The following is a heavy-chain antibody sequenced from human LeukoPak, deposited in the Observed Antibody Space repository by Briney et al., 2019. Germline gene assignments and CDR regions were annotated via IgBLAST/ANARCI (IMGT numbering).Heavy chain of an antibody. CDR1: GFTFDDYA. D-gene: IGHD2-2*01. J-gene: IGHJ4*02. V-gene: IGHV3-66*04. CDR3: ARQTGESTNFDN. CDR2: IYSGGTT. Sequence: GGSLRLSCAASGFTFDDYAMHWVRQAPGKGLEWVSAIYSGGTTYYADSVRGRFTISRDNSKNTLYLLMNSLRAEDTAMYHCARQTGESTNFDNWGQGTLVTVSS.